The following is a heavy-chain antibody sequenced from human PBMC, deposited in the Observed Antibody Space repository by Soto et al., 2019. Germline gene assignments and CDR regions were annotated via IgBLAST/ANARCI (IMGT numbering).Heavy chain of an antibody. CDR3: ARAGRYPTIFGVVRQVSPRFDP. CDR1: GYSISSAYY. CDR2: IYHSGST. Sequence: SLTCAVSGYSISSAYYWGWIRQPPGKGLEWSGSIYHSGSTYYNPSLKSRVTISIDTSKNQFSLKLSSVTAADTAVYYCARAGRYPTIFGVVRQVSPRFDPWGQGTLVTVSS. J-gene: IGHJ5*02. V-gene: IGHV4-38-2*01. D-gene: IGHD3-3*01.